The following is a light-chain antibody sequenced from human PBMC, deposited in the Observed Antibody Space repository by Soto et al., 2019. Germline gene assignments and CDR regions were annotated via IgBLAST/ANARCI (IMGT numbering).Light chain of an antibody. CDR3: QQYDSYPWT. CDR2: EAS. V-gene: IGKV1-5*03. J-gene: IGKJ1*01. CDR1: QTINRW. Sequence: DIQMTQSPSTLSASVGDRVTITCRASQTINRWLAWHQQKPGKAPKLLIYEASNLETGVPSRFGGSGSGTEFTLIISSLQPDDFATYYCQQYDSYPWTFGQGNKVDIK.